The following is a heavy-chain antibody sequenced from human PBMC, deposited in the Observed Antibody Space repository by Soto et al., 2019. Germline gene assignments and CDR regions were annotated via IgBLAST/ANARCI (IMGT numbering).Heavy chain of an antibody. CDR1: GFTFSSYA. J-gene: IGHJ6*02. CDR2: ISYDGSNK. Sequence: GGSLRLSCAASGFTFSSYAMHWVRQAPGKGLEWVAVISYDGSNKYYADSVKGRFTISRDNSKNTLYLQMNSLRAEDTAVYYCARDNYYYYGMDVWGQGTTVTVSS. V-gene: IGHV3-30-3*01. CDR3: ARDNYYYYGMDV.